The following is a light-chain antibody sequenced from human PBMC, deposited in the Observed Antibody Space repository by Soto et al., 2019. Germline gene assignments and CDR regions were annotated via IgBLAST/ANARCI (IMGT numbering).Light chain of an antibody. CDR2: GAS. J-gene: IGKJ1*01. Sequence: IVLTQSPATLSLSPGERATLSCRATQSVGTSFLAWYQHKPGQAPRLLIYGASNRATGIPDRFSGSGSGTDFTLTISGLEPEDFGVYYCQQYGSSSPWTFGQGTKVEI. CDR1: QSVGTSF. V-gene: IGKV3-20*01. CDR3: QQYGSSSPWT.